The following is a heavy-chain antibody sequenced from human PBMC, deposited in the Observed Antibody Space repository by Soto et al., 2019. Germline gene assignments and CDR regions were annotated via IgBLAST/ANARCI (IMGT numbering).Heavy chain of an antibody. D-gene: IGHD4-17*01. J-gene: IGHJ4*02. CDR1: GGSFSGYY. Sequence: SETLSLTCAVYGGSFSGYYWRWIRKPPGKGLEWIGEINHSGSTNYNPSLKSRVTISVDTSKNQFSLKLSSVTAADTAVYYCSRGRRTAVTIDYWGQGTLVTVS. CDR3: SRGRRTAVTIDY. V-gene: IGHV4-34*01. CDR2: INHSGST.